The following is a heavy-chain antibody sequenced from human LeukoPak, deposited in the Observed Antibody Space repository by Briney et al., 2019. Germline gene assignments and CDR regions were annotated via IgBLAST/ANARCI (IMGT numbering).Heavy chain of an antibody. J-gene: IGHJ6*03. CDR3: ARADYYDSSGYYYDYYYMDV. V-gene: IGHV4-4*07. Sequence: SETLSLTCTVSGCSISSYYWSWIRQPAGKGLEWIGRIYTSGSTNYNPSLKSRVTMSVDTSKNQFSLKLSSVTDADTAVYYCARADYYDSSGYYYDYYYMDVWGKGTTVTVSS. D-gene: IGHD3-22*01. CDR2: IYTSGST. CDR1: GCSISSYY.